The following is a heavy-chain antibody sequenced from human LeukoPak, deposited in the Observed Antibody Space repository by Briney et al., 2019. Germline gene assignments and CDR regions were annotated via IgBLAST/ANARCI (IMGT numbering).Heavy chain of an antibody. CDR2: IYTSGST. CDR1: GGSISSGGYS. J-gene: IGHJ4*02. D-gene: IGHD6-19*01. CDR3: ARADYSSGWYTYFDY. Sequence: SETLSLTCAVSGGSISSGGYSWSWIRQPPGKGLEWIGRIYTSGSTNYNPSLKSRVTISVDTSKNQFSLKLSSVTAADTAVYYCARADYSSGWYTYFDYWGQGTLVTVSS. V-gene: IGHV4-61*02.